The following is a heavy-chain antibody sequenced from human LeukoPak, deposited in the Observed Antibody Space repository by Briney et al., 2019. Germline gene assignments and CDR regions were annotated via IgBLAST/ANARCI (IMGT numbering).Heavy chain of an antibody. D-gene: IGHD1-1*01. Sequence: PGGSLRLSCAASGFILDTYGMLWVRQAPGKGLEWVAVIAYDGSNKVYADSVKGRFTISRDNSKNTLYLQMNSLRGEDTAVYYCAKEKAIATINYGLDVWGQGTTVTVSS. CDR1: GFILDTYG. CDR3: AKEKAIATINYGLDV. CDR2: IAYDGSNK. V-gene: IGHV3-30*18. J-gene: IGHJ6*02.